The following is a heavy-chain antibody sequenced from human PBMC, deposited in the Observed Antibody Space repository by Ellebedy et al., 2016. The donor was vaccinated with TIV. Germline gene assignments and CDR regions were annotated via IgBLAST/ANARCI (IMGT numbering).Heavy chain of an antibody. Sequence: GGSLRLSCGASGFSFRSYWMTWVRQAPGKGLEWVANINQDGSEKHYVDSVKGRFTISRDNAKNSLYLQMNSLRVEDTAVYYCATDGSYGDYRSPTHAFVMWGQGTMVAVSS. CDR3: ATDGSYGDYRSPTHAFVM. CDR1: GFSFRSYW. CDR2: INQDGSEK. D-gene: IGHD4-17*01. J-gene: IGHJ3*02. V-gene: IGHV3-7*01.